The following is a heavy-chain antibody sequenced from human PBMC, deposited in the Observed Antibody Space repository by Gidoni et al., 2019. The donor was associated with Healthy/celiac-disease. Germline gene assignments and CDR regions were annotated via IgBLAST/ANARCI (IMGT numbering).Heavy chain of an antibody. CDR3: AKDRQPLYDFWSGYYRGSDY. D-gene: IGHD3-3*01. J-gene: IGHJ4*02. CDR2: IRGSGGST. Sequence: EVQLLESWVGLVQPGGSLRLSCPASGFPFSSYAMSWVRQAPGKGLEWVSAIRGSGGSTYYADSVKGRFTISRDNSKNTLYLQMNSLRAEDTAVYYCAKDRQPLYDFWSGYYRGSDYWGQGTLVTVSS. CDR1: GFPFSSYA. V-gene: IGHV3-23*01.